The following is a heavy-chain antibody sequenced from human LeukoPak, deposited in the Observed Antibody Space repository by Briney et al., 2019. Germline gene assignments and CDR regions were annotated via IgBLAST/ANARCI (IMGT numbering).Heavy chain of an antibody. V-gene: IGHV4-59*08. Sequence: SETLSLTCTVSGGSISSYYWSWIQQPPGKGLEWIGYIYYSGSTNYNPSLKSRVTISVDTSKNQFSLKLSSVTAADTAVYYCARSYSSSWGYFDYWGQGTLVTVSS. D-gene: IGHD6-13*01. CDR1: GGSISSYY. CDR3: ARSYSSSWGYFDY. CDR2: IYYSGST. J-gene: IGHJ4*02.